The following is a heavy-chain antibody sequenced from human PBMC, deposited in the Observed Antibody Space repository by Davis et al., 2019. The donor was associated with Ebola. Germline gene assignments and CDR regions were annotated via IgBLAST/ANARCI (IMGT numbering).Heavy chain of an antibody. CDR2: IYYSGST. J-gene: IGHJ6*03. CDR1: GGSISSYY. D-gene: IGHD2-2*01. V-gene: IGHV4-59*01. CDR3: AREGIVVVPAAMDYYYYMDV. Sequence: PSETLSLTCTVSGGSISSYYWSWIRQPPGKGLEWIGYIYYSGSTNYNPSLKSRVTISVDTSKNQFSLKLSSVTAADTAVYYCAREGIVVVPAAMDYYYYMDVWGKGTTVTVSS.